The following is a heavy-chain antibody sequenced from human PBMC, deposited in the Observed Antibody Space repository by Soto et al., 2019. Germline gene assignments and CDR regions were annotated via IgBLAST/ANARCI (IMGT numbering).Heavy chain of an antibody. CDR2: IYWDDDK. V-gene: IGHV2-5*02. CDR3: AHRRNTDFDWLLSGNWFDS. CDR1: GFSLSNSGVG. J-gene: IGHJ5*01. D-gene: IGHD3-9*01. Sequence: SGPTRVNHTEALTMTCNFSGFSLSNSGVGVGWIRQPPGKALEWLALIYWDDDKRYSPSLKSRLTITKDTSKNQVVLTMTNMDPVDTATYYCAHRRNTDFDWLLSGNWFDSLGKGTLVTVSS.